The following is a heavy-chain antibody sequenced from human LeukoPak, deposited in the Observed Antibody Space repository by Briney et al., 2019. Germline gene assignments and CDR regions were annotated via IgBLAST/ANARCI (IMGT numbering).Heavy chain of an antibody. CDR3: ARDPNSGYDRSLDV. D-gene: IGHD5-12*01. CDR2: ISSSSSYI. Sequence: PGGSLRLSCAASGFTFSSYSMNWVRQAPGKGLEWVSSISSSSSYIYYADSVKGRFTISRDNAKNSLYLQMNSLRAEDTAVFYCARDPNSGYDRSLDVWGQGTTVTVSS. V-gene: IGHV3-21*01. CDR1: GFTFSSYS. J-gene: IGHJ6*02.